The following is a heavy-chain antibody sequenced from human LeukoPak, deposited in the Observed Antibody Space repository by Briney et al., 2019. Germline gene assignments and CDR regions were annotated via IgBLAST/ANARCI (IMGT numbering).Heavy chain of an antibody. CDR1: GYTFTSYY. V-gene: IGHV1-46*01. Sequence: ASVKVSCKASGYTFTSYYMHWVRQAPGQGLEWMGIINPSGGSTSYAQKFQGRVTMTRDTSTSTAYMELRSLRSDDTAVYYCARDVGPYYYDSSGYYGYWGQGTLVTVSS. J-gene: IGHJ4*02. D-gene: IGHD3-22*01. CDR2: INPSGGST. CDR3: ARDVGPYYYDSSGYYGY.